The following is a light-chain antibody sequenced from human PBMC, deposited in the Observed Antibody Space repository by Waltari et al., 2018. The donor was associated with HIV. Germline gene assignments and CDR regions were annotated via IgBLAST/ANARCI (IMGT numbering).Light chain of an antibody. CDR2: AAS. CDR1: QAISSN. CDR3: QHLNSYPPFT. Sequence: DIQLTQSPYFMSASVGDRVTITCRASQAISSNLAWYQQKPGQAPTPLIYAASSLPTGVPSRFSGSGSGTEFTLTIRSLQTEDFSTYYCQHLNSYPPFTFGPGTTVD. J-gene: IGKJ3*01. V-gene: IGKV1-9*01.